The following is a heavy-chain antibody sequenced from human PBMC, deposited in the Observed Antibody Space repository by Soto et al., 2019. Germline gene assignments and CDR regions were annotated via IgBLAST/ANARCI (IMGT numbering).Heavy chain of an antibody. Sequence: QALTGAVSGGSISSSNWWSWVRQPPGKGLEWIGEIYHSGSTNYNPSLKSRVTISVDKSKNQFSLKLSSVTAADTAVYYCATPAYSSSYLYYYGMDVWGQGTTVTVSS. CDR3: ATPAYSSSYLYYYGMDV. CDR1: GGSISSSNW. J-gene: IGHJ6*02. V-gene: IGHV4-4*02. D-gene: IGHD6-13*01. CDR2: IYHSGST.